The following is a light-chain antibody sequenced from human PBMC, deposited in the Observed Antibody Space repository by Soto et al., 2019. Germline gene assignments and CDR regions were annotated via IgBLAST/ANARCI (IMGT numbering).Light chain of an antibody. CDR2: EVS. CDR1: SSDVGGYNY. Sequence: QSALTQPPSASGSLGQSVTISCTGTSSDVGGYNYVSWYQQHPGKAPKLMIYEVSERPSGVPDRFSGSKSGNTASLTVSGLQADDEADYYCSSYSGTNSHYVFGTGTKVTVL. CDR3: SSYSGTNSHYV. J-gene: IGLJ1*01. V-gene: IGLV2-8*01.